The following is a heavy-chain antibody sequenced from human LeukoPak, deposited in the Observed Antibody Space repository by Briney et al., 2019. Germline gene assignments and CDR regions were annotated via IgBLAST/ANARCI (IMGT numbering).Heavy chain of an antibody. CDR2: ISSNGDVT. CDR3: ARLFGSDGY. D-gene: IGHD2-21*01. Sequence: GSLRLSCSASGFSFSSYSMDWVRQAPGKGLEWAAYISSNGDVTHYADSVKGRFTISRDNAKNLLYLQMNSLRAEDTAVYYCARLFGSDGYWGQGTLVTVSS. V-gene: IGHV3-48*01. CDR1: GFSFSSYS. J-gene: IGHJ4*02.